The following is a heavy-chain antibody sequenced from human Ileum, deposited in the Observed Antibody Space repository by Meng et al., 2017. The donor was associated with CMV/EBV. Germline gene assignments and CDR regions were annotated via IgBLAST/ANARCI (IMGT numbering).Heavy chain of an antibody. Sequence: QVQLVEPGGGLVKPGGPLRLSCAASVFTFSDFYMSWIRQSPGKGLECVSYIDRGGDTVYYADSVKGRFTISRDNDKNSLYLQMNSLRADDTAVYYCANMVTTPDYWGPGTLVTVSS. D-gene: IGHD4-17*01. CDR2: IDRGGDTV. J-gene: IGHJ4*02. V-gene: IGHV3-11*01. CDR1: VFTFSDFY. CDR3: ANMVTTPDY.